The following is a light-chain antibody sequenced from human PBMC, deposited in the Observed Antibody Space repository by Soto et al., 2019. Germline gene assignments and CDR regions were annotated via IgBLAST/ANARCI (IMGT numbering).Light chain of an antibody. J-gene: IGLJ1*01. Sequence: QSALTQPASVSGFPGQSITISSTGTSSDVGGYNYVSWYQQHPVKAPKLMIYDVTNRPSGVSDRFSGSKSGNTASLTISGLQAEDEADYYCSSYTSSSTPYVFGTGTKVTVL. CDR2: DVT. CDR3: SSYTSSSTPYV. CDR1: SSDVGGYNY. V-gene: IGLV2-14*01.